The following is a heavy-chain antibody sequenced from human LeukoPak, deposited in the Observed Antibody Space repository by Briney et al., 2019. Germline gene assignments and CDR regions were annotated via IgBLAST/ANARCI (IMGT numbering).Heavy chain of an antibody. CDR2: ISSTSTNI. CDR3: ARQLGYCSDGSCYFDF. Sequence: GGSLRLSCAASRFTFSTYSMNWVRQAPGRGLEWVSYISSTSTNIYYKDSVKGRFTISRDNSKNTLHLQMNSLRAEDTAVYQCARQLGYCSDGSCYFDFWGQGTLVTVSS. CDR1: RFTFSTYS. J-gene: IGHJ4*02. V-gene: IGHV3-48*01. D-gene: IGHD2-15*01.